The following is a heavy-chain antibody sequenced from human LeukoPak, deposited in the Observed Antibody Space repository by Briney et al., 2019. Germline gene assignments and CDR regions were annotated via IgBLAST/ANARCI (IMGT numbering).Heavy chain of an antibody. CDR2: IYYSGST. Sequence: SETLSLTCTVSGGSISSSSYYWGWIRQPPGKGLECIGSIYYSGSTYCNPSLKSRVTISVDTSKNQFSLKLSSVTAADTAVYYCTAGRSDYFDFWGQGTLVTVSS. V-gene: IGHV4-39*01. CDR3: TAGRSDYFDF. J-gene: IGHJ4*02. D-gene: IGHD6-25*01. CDR1: GGSISSSSYY.